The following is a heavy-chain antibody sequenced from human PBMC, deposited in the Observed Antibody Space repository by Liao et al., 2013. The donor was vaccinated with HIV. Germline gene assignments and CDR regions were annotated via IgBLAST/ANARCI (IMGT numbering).Heavy chain of an antibody. V-gene: IGHV4-39*07. CDR1: GGSISSSSYY. Sequence: QVQLQESGPGLVKPSETLSLTCTVSGGSISSSSYYWGWIRQPPGKGLEWIGSIYYSGSTYYNPSLKSRVTISVDTSKNQFSLKLSSVTAADTAVYYCARDLNYDFWSGFYLLHDAFDIWGQGTMVTVSS. CDR2: IYYSGST. CDR3: ARDLNYDFWSGFYLLHDAFDI. D-gene: IGHD3-3*01. J-gene: IGHJ3*02.